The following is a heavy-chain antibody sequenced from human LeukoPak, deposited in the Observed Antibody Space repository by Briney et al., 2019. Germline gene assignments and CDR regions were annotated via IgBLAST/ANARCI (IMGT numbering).Heavy chain of an antibody. Sequence: GASVKVSCKASGYTFTSYGISWVRQAPGQGLEWMGWISAYNGNTNYAQKLQGRVTMTTDTSTSTAYMELRSLRSDDTAVYYCARVPRNVVVTAIPNWFDPWGQGTLVTASS. CDR2: ISAYNGNT. CDR3: ARVPRNVVVTAIPNWFDP. D-gene: IGHD2-21*02. V-gene: IGHV1-18*01. CDR1: GYTFTSYG. J-gene: IGHJ5*02.